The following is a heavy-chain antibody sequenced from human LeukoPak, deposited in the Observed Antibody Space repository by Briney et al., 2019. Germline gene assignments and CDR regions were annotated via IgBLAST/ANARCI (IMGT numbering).Heavy chain of an antibody. CDR3: ARYSDNYYGSASPSYYFDY. J-gene: IGHJ4*02. CDR1: GYTFTSYY. V-gene: IGHV1-2*02. Sequence: ASVKVSCKASGYTFTSYYMHWVRQAPGQGLEWMGWINPNSGGTNYAQKFQGRVTMTRDTSISTAYMELSRLRSDDTAVYYCARYSDNYYGSASPSYYFDYWGQGTLVTVSS. D-gene: IGHD3-10*01. CDR2: INPNSGGT.